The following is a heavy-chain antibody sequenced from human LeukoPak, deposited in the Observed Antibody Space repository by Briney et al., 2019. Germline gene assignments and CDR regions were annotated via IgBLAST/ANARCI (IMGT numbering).Heavy chain of an antibody. V-gene: IGHV4-59*01. Sequence: PSETLSLTCTVSGGSISSYYWSWIRQPPGKGLEWIGYIYYSGSTNYNPSLKSRVTISVDTSKNQFSLKLSSVTAADTAVYYCARDRSGYLHGMDVWGQGTTVTVSS. CDR2: IYYSGST. J-gene: IGHJ6*02. CDR3: ARDRSGYLHGMDV. D-gene: IGHD3-3*01. CDR1: GGSISSYY.